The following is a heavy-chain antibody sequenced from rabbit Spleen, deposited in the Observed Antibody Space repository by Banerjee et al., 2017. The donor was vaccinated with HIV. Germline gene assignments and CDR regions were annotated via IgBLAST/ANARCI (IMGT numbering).Heavy chain of an antibody. CDR2: IEGGGSAFT. J-gene: IGHJ4*01. CDR1: GVSFSSDQY. V-gene: IGHV1S40*01. D-gene: IGHD4-2*01. Sequence: QSLEESGGDLVKPGASLTLTCTASGVSFSSDQYMCWVRQAPGKGLEWIACIEGGGSAFTYFASWAKGRFTISKTSSTTVTLQLTSLTAADTATYFCARGLTAAGGGGATYFDLWGPGTLVTVS. CDR3: ARGLTAAGGGGATYFDL.